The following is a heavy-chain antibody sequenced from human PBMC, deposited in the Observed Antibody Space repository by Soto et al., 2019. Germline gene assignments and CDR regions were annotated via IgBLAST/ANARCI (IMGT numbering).Heavy chain of an antibody. V-gene: IGHV1-69*01. Sequence: QVQLVQSGAEVKKPGSSVKVSCKASGGTFSSYAISWVRQAPGQGLEWMGGIIPIFGTANYAQKFQGRVTITADESTSTAYMELSSLRSEDTAVYYCARGAASFQWLVRGGFDSWGQGTLVTVSS. D-gene: IGHD6-19*01. CDR2: IIPIFGTA. CDR3: ARGAASFQWLVRGGFDS. J-gene: IGHJ4*02. CDR1: GGTFSSYA.